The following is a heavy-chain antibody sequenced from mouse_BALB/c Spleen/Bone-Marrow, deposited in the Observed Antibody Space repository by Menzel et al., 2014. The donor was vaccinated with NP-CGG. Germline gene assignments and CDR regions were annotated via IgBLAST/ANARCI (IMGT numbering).Heavy chain of an antibody. V-gene: IGHV4-1*02. CDR2: INPDSSTI. CDR3: ARNWDVGFAY. CDR1: GFDFSRYW. D-gene: IGHD4-1*01. J-gene: IGHJ3*01. Sequence: EGKLVESGGGLVQPGGSLKLSYAASGFDFSRYWMSWVRQAPGKGLEWIGEINPDSSTINYTPSLKDKFIISRDNAKNSLYLQMSKVRSEDTALYYCARNWDVGFAYWGQGTLVTVSA.